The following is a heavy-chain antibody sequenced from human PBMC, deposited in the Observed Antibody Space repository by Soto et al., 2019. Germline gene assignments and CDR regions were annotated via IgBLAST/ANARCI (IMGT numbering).Heavy chain of an antibody. D-gene: IGHD3-22*01. CDR1: GFTFSSYE. CDR3: ARRVITSYYFDY. V-gene: IGHV3-48*03. Sequence: PGGSLRLSCADSGFTFSSYEMNWVRQAPGKGLEWVSYISSSGSTIYYADSVKGRFTISRDNAKNSLYLQMNSLRAEDTAVYYCARRVITSYYFDYWGQGTLVTVSS. CDR2: ISSSGSTI. J-gene: IGHJ4*02.